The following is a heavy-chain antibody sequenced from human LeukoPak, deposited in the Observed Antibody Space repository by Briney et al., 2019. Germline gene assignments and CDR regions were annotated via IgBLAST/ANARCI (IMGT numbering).Heavy chain of an antibody. CDR2: IYSGGAT. CDR1: GFTVSSNY. Sequence: RPGGSLKLSRAASGFTVSSNYMSWVRQAPGKGLEWVSVIYSGGATYYTDSVKGRFTISRDNSKNTLYLQMNSLRAEDTAVYYCARSSAYSYGPWGQGTLVTVS. J-gene: IGHJ5*02. V-gene: IGHV3-53*01. CDR3: ARSSAYSYGP. D-gene: IGHD5-18*01.